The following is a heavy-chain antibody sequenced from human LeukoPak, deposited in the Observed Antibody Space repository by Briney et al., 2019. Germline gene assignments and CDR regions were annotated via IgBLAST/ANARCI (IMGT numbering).Heavy chain of an antibody. CDR3: ARHSSGWGNLDY. J-gene: IGHJ4*02. CDR2: IQYSGST. D-gene: IGHD6-19*01. Sequence: SETPSDTRTVSGDSVSGISFYWSWIRQPPGKGLQYIGYIQYSGSTNYNPSLKSRVTISVDTSKNQFSLKLSSVTAADTAVYYCARHSSGWGNLDYWAEGPLVSVSS. V-gene: IGHV4-61*01. CDR1: GDSVSGISFY.